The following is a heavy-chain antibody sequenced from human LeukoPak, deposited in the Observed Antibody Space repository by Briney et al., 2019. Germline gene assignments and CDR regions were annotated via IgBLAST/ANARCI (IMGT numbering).Heavy chain of an antibody. CDR3: TRDTDYGSATNYFDH. J-gene: IGHJ4*02. V-gene: IGHV3-43D*04. CDR1: GFTFDDYA. CDR2: ISWEGDTT. Sequence: PGGSLRLSCAASGFTFDDYAMHWVRQAPGKGLEWVSLISWEGDTTYYADSVRGRFTISRDNSKDSLHLQMNSLTADDTAFYYCTRDTDYGSATNYFDHWGQGTLVSVSS. D-gene: IGHD3-10*01.